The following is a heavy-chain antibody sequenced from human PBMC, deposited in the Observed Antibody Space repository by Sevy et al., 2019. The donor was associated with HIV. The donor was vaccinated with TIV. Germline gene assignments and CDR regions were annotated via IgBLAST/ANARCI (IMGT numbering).Heavy chain of an antibody. D-gene: IGHD3-22*01. CDR1: GFTFGRYA. CDR3: AKDYRGYYYGMDV. Sequence: GGSLRLSCAASGFTFGRYAMGWVRQAPGKGLEWVSTISSSGTSRHYADSVKGRFTISRDNSNNMLYLQMNSLRADDTAVDYCAKDYRGYYYGMDVWGQGTTVTVSS. CDR2: ISSSGTSR. V-gene: IGHV3-23*01. J-gene: IGHJ6*02.